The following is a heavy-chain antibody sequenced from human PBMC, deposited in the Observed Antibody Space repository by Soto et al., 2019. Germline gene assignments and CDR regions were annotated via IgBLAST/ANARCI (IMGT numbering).Heavy chain of an antibody. CDR3: AKSGSSGWYGWFDH. J-gene: IGHJ5*02. CDR2: IYWNDDK. D-gene: IGHD6-19*01. V-gene: IGHV2-5*01. Sequence: SGSTLVNPTQTLTLTCIFSGFSLRTSGVGVGWIRQPPGKALEWLGFIYWNDDKRYSPSLKSRLTITKDTSKNQVVLTMTNMDPVDTATYYCAKSGSSGWYGWFDHWGQGTLVTVSS. CDR1: GFSLRTSGVG.